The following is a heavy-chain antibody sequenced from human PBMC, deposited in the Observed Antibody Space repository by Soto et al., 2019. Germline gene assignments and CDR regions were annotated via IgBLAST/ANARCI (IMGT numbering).Heavy chain of an antibody. D-gene: IGHD6-13*01. CDR2: IWYDGSNK. V-gene: IGHV3-33*01. CDR3: AREGLLHGYSSSWYSR. J-gene: IGHJ4*02. Sequence: QVQLVESGGGVVQPGRSLRLSCAASGFTFSSYGMHWVRQAPGKGLEWVAVIWYDGSNKYYADSVKGRFTISRDNSKNTLYRQMNILRAEDTVVYYCAREGLLHGYSSSWYSRWGQGTLVTV. CDR1: GFTFSSYG.